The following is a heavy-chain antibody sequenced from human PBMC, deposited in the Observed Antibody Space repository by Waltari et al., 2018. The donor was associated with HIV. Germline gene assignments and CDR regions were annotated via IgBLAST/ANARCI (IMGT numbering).Heavy chain of an antibody. CDR3: ARIQSPVVPAASGGMDV. CDR2: IDWDDDK. Sequence: QVTLRESGPALVKPTQTLTLTCTFSGFSLSTSGMCVSWIRQPPGKALEWLARIDWDDDKYYSTSLKTRLTISKDTSKNQVVLTMTNMDPVDTATYYCARIQSPVVPAASGGMDVWGQGTTVTVSS. D-gene: IGHD2-2*01. V-gene: IGHV2-70*15. J-gene: IGHJ6*02. CDR1: GFSLSTSGMC.